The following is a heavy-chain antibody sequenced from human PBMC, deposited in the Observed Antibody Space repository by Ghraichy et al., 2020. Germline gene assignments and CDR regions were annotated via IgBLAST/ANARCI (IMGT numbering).Heavy chain of an antibody. CDR1: GFPFTSHG. D-gene: IGHD6-19*01. J-gene: IGHJ1*01. Sequence: GGSLRLSCAASGFPFTSHGMHWARQAPGKRLEWLAVIWHDATKTYYADSVRGRFTISRDNPKNKLYLQMNNLRLEDTGLYYCGRDRRQIAVSGSFQNWGHGTLVTVS. CDR2: IWHDATKT. CDR3: GRDRRQIAVSGSFQN. V-gene: IGHV3-33*08.